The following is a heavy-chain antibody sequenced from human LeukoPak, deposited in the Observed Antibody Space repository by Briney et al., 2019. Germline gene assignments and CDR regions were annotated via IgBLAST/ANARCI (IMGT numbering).Heavy chain of an antibody. V-gene: IGHV4-59*01. J-gene: IGHJ6*03. CDR2: IYYSGST. CDR3: ARGAHYDYYYYYMDV. CDR1: GGSISSYH. Sequence: SETLSLTCTVSGGSISSYHWNWIRQPPGKGLEWIGYIYYSGSTNYNPYFKSRVTISVDTSKNQFSLKLGSVTAADTAVYYCARGAHYDYYYYYMDVWGKGTTVTVSS. D-gene: IGHD3-3*01.